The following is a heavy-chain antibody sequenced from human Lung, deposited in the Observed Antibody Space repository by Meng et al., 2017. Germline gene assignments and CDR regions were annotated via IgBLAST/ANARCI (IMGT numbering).Heavy chain of an antibody. Sequence: GQLLQYGAEVKKPGASVKVSCEASGYTLASDGFSWVRQAPGQGLEWLGWINTYNGKTDYAQKFQGRITMTTDTFTSTAYMELRNLRSDDTAVYYCATRGNPYLNCWGQGTLVTVFS. CDR3: ATRGNPYLNC. J-gene: IGHJ4*02. V-gene: IGHV1-18*01. CDR1: GYTLASDG. CDR2: INTYNGKT.